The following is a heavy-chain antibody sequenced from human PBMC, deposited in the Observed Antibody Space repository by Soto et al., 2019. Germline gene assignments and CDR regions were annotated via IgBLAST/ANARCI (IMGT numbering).Heavy chain of an antibody. CDR1: GFTFSSYA. Sequence: PGGSLRLSCAASGFTFSSYAMSWVRQAPGKGLEWVSAISGSGGSTYYADSVKGRFTISRDNSKNTLYLQMNSLRAEDTAVYYCAKEFTLTGTVAGTVWFDPWGQGTLVTVSS. D-gene: IGHD6-19*01. CDR3: AKEFTLTGTVAGTVWFDP. V-gene: IGHV3-23*01. J-gene: IGHJ5*02. CDR2: ISGSGGST.